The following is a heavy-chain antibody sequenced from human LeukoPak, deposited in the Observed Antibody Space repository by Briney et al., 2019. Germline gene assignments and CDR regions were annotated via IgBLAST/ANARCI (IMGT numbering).Heavy chain of an antibody. V-gene: IGHV4-4*07. CDR2: IYTSGST. CDR1: GGSISSYY. D-gene: IGHD5-18*01. Sequence: SETLSLTCTVSGGSISSYYWSWIRQPAGKGLEWIGRIYTSGSTNYNPSLKSRVTMSVDTSKNQFSLKLSSVTAADTAVYYCARGNVDTAMVTGYYYYYGMDVWGQGTTVTVSS. CDR3: ARGNVDTAMVTGYYYYYGMDV. J-gene: IGHJ6*02.